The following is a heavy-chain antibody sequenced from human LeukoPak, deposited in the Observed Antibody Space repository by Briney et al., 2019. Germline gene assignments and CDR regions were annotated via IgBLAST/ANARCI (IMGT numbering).Heavy chain of an antibody. Sequence: PGGSLRLSCAASGFTFSSYEMNWVRQAPGKGLEWISYISSSGSTIYYADSVKGRFTISRDNAENSLYLQMNSLRDEDTAAYYCARDNPLYYYGSGTYKGGFDPWGQGTLVTVSS. CDR3: ARDNPLYYYGSGTYKGGFDP. CDR1: GFTFSSYE. J-gene: IGHJ5*02. D-gene: IGHD3-10*01. V-gene: IGHV3-48*03. CDR2: ISSSGSTI.